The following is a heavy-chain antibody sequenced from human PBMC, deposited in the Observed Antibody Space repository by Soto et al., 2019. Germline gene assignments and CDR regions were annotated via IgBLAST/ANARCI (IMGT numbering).Heavy chain of an antibody. J-gene: IGHJ4*02. CDR3: ARGPSGDYVWGSYRSRTTFDY. CDR1: GGSFSGYY. V-gene: IGHV4-34*01. D-gene: IGHD3-16*02. CDR2: INHSGST. Sequence: SETLSLTCAVYGGSFSGYYWSWIRQPPGKGLEWIGEINHSGSTNYNPSLKSRVTISVDTSKNQFSLKLSSVTAADTAVYYCARGPSGDYVWGSYRSRTTFDYWGQGTLVTVSS.